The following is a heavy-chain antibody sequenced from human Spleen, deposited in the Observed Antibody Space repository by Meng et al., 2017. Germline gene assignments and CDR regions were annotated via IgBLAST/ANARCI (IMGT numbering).Heavy chain of an antibody. CDR2: IYYSGST. Sequence: SEILSFTGTVPGGSISSYYWSWIRQPPGKGLEWIGYIYYSGSTNYNPSLKSRVTISVDTSKNQFSLKLSSVTAAGTAVYYCARALKVNGDHALDYWGQGMLVTVSS. J-gene: IGHJ4*02. D-gene: IGHD4-17*01. CDR3: ARALKVNGDHALDY. CDR1: GGSISSYY. V-gene: IGHV4-59*01.